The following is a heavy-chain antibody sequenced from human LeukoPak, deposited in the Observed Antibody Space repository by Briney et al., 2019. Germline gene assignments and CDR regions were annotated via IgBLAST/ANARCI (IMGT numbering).Heavy chain of an antibody. D-gene: IGHD3-10*01. V-gene: IGHV4-39*07. CDR2: IYYSGST. CDR1: GGSISSSSYY. CDR3: ARVFPTMGGG. Sequence: SETLSLTCTVSGGSISSSSYYWGWIRQPPGKGLEWIGSIYYSGSTYYNPSLKSRVTISVDTSKNQFSLKLSSVTAADTAVYYCARVFPTMGGGWGQGTLVTVSS. J-gene: IGHJ4*02.